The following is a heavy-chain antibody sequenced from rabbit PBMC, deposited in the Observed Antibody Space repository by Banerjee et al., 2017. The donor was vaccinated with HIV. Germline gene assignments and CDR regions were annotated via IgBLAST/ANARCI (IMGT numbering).Heavy chain of an antibody. J-gene: IGHJ3*01. D-gene: IGHD6-1*01. CDR2: IGAGSIGST. CDR1: GFSFNNNYY. CDR3: ARGLLDGYVGNAYATSLDL. Sequence: QEQLVESGGGLVQPEGSLTLTCTASGFSFNNNYYMCWVRQAPGKGLEWIACIGAGSIGSTWYASWAKGRFTISKTSSTVDLKMTSLTAADTATYFCARGLLDGYVGNAYATSLDLWGQGTLVTVS. V-gene: IGHV1S45*01.